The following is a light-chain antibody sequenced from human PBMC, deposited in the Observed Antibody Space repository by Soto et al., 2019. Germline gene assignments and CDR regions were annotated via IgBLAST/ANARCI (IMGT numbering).Light chain of an antibody. V-gene: IGKV3-20*01. CDR2: TTS. CDR1: QSVSSNY. CDR3: QQYGSSPWT. Sequence: IVLTQSPGTLSLSPWERATLSCRASQSVSSNYFAWYQQKPGQAPRLLIHTTSNRATGIPDRFSGSGSGTDFTLTISRLEPEDFAVYYCQQYGSSPWTFGQGTKVDIK. J-gene: IGKJ1*01.